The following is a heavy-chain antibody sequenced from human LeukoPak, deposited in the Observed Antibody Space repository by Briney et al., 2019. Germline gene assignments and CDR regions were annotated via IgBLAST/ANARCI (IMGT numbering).Heavy chain of an antibody. CDR2: INHSGST. D-gene: IGHD5-18*01. Sequence: SETLSLTCAVYGGSFSGYYWSWIRQPPGKGLEWIGEINHSGSTNYNPSLKSRVTISVDTSKNQFSLKLSSVTAADTAVYYCARVLYSYGFDYWGQGTLVTVSS. CDR1: GGSFSGYY. V-gene: IGHV4-34*01. J-gene: IGHJ4*02. CDR3: ARVLYSYGFDY.